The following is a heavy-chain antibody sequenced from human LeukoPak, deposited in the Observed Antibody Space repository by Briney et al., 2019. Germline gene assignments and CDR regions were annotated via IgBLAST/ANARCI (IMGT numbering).Heavy chain of an antibody. J-gene: IGHJ4*02. Sequence: SETLSLTCTVSGDSISSYYWSWIRQPPGKGLEWIGHIYYSGSTHYNPSLKSRVTISVDTSKNQLSLKLSSVTAADTAVYYCARHVGNSGSGSYLTYFDYWGQGTLVTVSS. V-gene: IGHV4-59*08. CDR1: GDSISSYY. CDR2: IYYSGST. D-gene: IGHD3-10*01. CDR3: ARHVGNSGSGSYLTYFDY.